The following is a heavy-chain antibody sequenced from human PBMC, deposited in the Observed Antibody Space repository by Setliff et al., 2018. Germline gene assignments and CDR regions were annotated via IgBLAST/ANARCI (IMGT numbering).Heavy chain of an antibody. Sequence: SETLSLTCGGYGGSISDYYWSWIRQPPGKGLEWIGEINHSGSTNYNPSLKSRVTISLDTSTNQVSLKLSSVTAADTAVYYWARDRQYCSSTSCYTSYFYYYAMDIWGQGTTVTVSS. J-gene: IGHJ6*02. CDR1: GGSISDYY. CDR3: ARDRQYCSSTSCYTSYFYYYAMDI. V-gene: IGHV4-34*01. D-gene: IGHD2-2*02. CDR2: INHSGST.